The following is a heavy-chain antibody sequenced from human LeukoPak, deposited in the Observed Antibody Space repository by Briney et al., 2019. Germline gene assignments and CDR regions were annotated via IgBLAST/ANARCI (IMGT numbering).Heavy chain of an antibody. D-gene: IGHD3-3*01. V-gene: IGHV3-23*01. CDR2: ISGSGGST. Sequence: GGPLRLSCAPSGFTFSSYAMSWVRQAPGKGLEWVSAISGSGGSTLYADSVKGLFTICRDNSKNTLYLKMNSLRAEDTAVYYCAKGDVRFLEWLLCNYWGQGTLVTVSS. J-gene: IGHJ4*02. CDR3: AKGDVRFLEWLLCNY. CDR1: GFTFSSYA.